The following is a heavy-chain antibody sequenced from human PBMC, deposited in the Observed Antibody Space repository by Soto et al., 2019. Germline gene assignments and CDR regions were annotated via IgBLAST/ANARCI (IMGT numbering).Heavy chain of an antibody. CDR3: ARSPVEIVATSVYGFES. V-gene: IGHV3-21*01. CDR1: GFTFSSYS. CDR2: ISSSSTYI. D-gene: IGHD5-12*01. J-gene: IGHJ5*01. Sequence: EVQLVESGGGLVKPGGSLRLSCAASGFTFSSYSMNWVRQAPGKGLAWVSSISSSSTYIYYADSVKGRFTISRDNAKNSLYRQMNSLRVEDTAVYYWARSPVEIVATSVYGFESWGQGTLVTVSS.